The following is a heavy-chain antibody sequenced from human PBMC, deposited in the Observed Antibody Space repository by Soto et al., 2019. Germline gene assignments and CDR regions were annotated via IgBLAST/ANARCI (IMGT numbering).Heavy chain of an antibody. CDR3: ARGTYFDY. Sequence: QVQLVQSGTEVKKPGASVKVSCKASGYIMTTYGVSWVRQAPGQGLEWVGWISAYNDHTNYAQKFQGRVTMTTDTSTCTAYMELRSLRSDDTAVYYCARGTYFDYWGQGTLVTVSS. D-gene: IGHD1-1*01. J-gene: IGHJ4*02. CDR1: GYIMTTYG. V-gene: IGHV1-18*01. CDR2: ISAYNDHT.